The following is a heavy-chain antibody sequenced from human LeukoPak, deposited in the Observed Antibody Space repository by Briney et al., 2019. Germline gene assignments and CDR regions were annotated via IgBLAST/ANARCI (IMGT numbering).Heavy chain of an antibody. V-gene: IGHV4-4*07. Sequence: PSETLSLTCTVSGGSISSYYGSWIRQPAGKGLEWFGHIYSSGSMKYNPSLKSRVTMSVDTSKNQFSLKMSSVTAADTAIYYCARCVAGRNSDWFDPWGQGTLVTVSS. CDR3: ARCVAGRNSDWFDP. D-gene: IGHD6-19*01. J-gene: IGHJ5*02. CDR1: GGSISSYY. CDR2: IYSSGSM.